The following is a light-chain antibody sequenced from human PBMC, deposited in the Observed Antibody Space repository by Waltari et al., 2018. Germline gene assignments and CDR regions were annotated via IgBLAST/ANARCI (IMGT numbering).Light chain of an antibody. CDR1: SNDVGGYNF. V-gene: IGLV2-14*01. CDR2: DVS. J-gene: IGLJ2*01. CDR3: SSQSSNDVVL. Sequence: QSALTQLASVSGSPGQAVTIFCAGTSNDVGGYNFVWGYQEPPGQAPRVIIYDVSDRPSGVSDRFSGYKSGNTASLTISGLQAEDEADYYCSSQSSNDVVLFGGGTKLTVL.